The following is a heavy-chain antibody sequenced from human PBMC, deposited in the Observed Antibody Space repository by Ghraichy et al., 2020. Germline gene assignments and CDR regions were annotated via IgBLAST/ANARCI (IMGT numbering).Heavy chain of an antibody. J-gene: IGHJ4*02. CDR2: ISGSGSST. V-gene: IGHV3-23*01. CDR1: GFTFSSYA. D-gene: IGHD3-10*01. CDR3: AKGTMVRGDFDY. Sequence: GESLNISCAASGFTFSSYAMSWVRQAPGKGLEWVSAISGSGSSTFYADSVKGRFTISRDNSKNTLFLQMNSLRADDTAVYYCAKGTMVRGDFDYWGQGTLVTVSS.